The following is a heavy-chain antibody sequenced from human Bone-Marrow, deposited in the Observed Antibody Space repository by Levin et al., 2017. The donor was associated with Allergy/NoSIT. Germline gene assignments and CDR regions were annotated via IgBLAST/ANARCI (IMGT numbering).Heavy chain of an antibody. CDR1: GGTFSTYV. D-gene: IGHD6-13*01. V-gene: IGHV1-69*06. Sequence: GASVKVSCKTSGGTFSTYVISWVRQAPGQGLEWMGGLIPIFGTANYAQKFQGRLTITADKSTSTAYMELSSLRSEDTAVYYCARDGAEAYSSSLAAYYAMDVWGQGTTVIVSS. CDR3: ARDGAEAYSSSLAAYYAMDV. CDR2: LIPIFGTA. J-gene: IGHJ6*02.